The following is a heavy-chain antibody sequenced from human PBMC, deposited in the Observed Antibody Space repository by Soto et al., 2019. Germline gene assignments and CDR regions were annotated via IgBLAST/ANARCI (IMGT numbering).Heavy chain of an antibody. V-gene: IGHV5-51*01. J-gene: IGHJ4*02. CDR3: ARHGNDFWSGYYIDY. CDR2: IYPGDSDT. Sequence: RGESLKISCKGSGYSFTSYWIGWVRQMPGKGLEWMGIIYPGDSDTRYSPSFQGQVTISADKSISTAYLQWSSLKASDTAMYYCARHGNDFWSGYYIDYWGQGTLVTVSS. CDR1: GYSFTSYW. D-gene: IGHD3-3*01.